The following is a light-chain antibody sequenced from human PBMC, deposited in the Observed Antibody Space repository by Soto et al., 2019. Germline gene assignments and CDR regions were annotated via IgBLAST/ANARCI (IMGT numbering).Light chain of an antibody. Sequence: EIVLTQFPATLSLSPGDRATLSCRASQSVPSYLAWYQQKPGQAPRLLVYDISNRATGIPARFTGSGSGTDFPPTIRSLEPEASAVYYCQPRSAWPRNTFGQGTKLQI. V-gene: IGKV3-11*01. CDR3: QPRSAWPRNT. CDR1: QSVPSY. CDR2: DIS. J-gene: IGKJ2*01.